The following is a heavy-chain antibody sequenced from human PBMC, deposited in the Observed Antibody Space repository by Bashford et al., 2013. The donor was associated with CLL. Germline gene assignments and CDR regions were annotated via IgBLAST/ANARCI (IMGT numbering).Heavy chain of an antibody. CDR1: RHPSAAML. CDR3: ARVIPDDIVVVPAAIYYYGMGR. CDR2: IIPIFGTA. J-gene: IGHJ6*02. V-gene: IGHV1-69*13. Sequence: SVKVSCKAFWRHPSAAMLSAGCDRPLDKGLEWMGGIIPIFGTANYAQKFQGRVTITADESTSTAYMELSSLRSEDTAVYYCARVIPDDIVVVPAAIYYYGMGRLGPRDPRSPVSS. D-gene: IGHD2-2*01.